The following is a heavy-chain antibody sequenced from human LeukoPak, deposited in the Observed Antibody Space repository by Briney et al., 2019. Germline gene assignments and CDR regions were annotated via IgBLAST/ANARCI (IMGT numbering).Heavy chain of an antibody. V-gene: IGHV6-1*01. CDR3: ARDRIAVAGTYYYGMDV. CDR2: TYYRSKWYN. Sequence: SQTLSLTCAISGDSVTSNSAAWNWIRQSPSRGLEWLGRTYYRSKWYNDYAVSVKSRITINPDTSKNQFSLQLNSVTPEDTAVYYCARDRIAVAGTYYYGMDVWGQGTTVTVSS. D-gene: IGHD6-19*01. CDR1: GDSVTSNSAA. J-gene: IGHJ6*02.